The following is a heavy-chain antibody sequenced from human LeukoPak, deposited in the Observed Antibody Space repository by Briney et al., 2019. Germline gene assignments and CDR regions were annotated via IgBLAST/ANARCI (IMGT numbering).Heavy chain of an antibody. D-gene: IGHD2-15*01. Sequence: ASVKVSCKASGGTFSSYAISWVRQAPGQRLEWMGWINAGNGNTKYSQKFQGRVTITRDTSASTAYMELSSLRSEDTAVYYCARDQCGYSGGSCYSFDYWGQGTLVTVSS. CDR1: GGTFSSYA. CDR3: ARDQCGYSGGSCYSFDY. V-gene: IGHV1-3*01. J-gene: IGHJ4*02. CDR2: INAGNGNT.